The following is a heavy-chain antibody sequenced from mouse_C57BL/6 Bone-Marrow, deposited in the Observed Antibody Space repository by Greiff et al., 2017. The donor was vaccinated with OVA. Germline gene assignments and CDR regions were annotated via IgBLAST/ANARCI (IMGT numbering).Heavy chain of an antibody. CDR1: GFTFSDYG. Sequence: DVMLVESGGGLVKPGGSLTLSCAASGFTFSDYGMHWVRQAPEQGLEWVAYISSGSSTIYYADTVKGRFTISRDNAKNTLFLQMTSLRSEDTAMYYCARINYWYFDVWGTGTTVTVSS. J-gene: IGHJ1*03. CDR3: ARINYWYFDV. V-gene: IGHV5-17*01. CDR2: ISSGSSTI.